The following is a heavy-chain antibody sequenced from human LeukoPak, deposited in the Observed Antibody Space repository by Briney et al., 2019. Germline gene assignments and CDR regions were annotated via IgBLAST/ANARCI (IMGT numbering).Heavy chain of an antibody. CDR1: GGSISSSSYY. CDR3: AGLQRGSSWYRGVLSDY. V-gene: IGHV4-39*01. J-gene: IGHJ4*02. D-gene: IGHD6-13*01. CDR2: IYYSGST. Sequence: SETLSLTCTVSGGSISSSSYYWGWLRQPPGKGLEWIGSIYYSGSTYYNPSLKTPVTISVPTSKNKFSLKLSSVPAADSAVYYCAGLQRGSSWYRGVLSDYWGQGTLVTVSS.